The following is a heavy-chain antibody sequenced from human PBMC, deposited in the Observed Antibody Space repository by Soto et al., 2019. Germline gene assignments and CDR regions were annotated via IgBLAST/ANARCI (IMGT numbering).Heavy chain of an antibody. CDR1: GGSISSGGYS. CDR3: ARRGESITIFGLSSHPVNWFDP. V-gene: IGHV4-30-2*01. Sequence: PSETLSLTCAVSGGSISSGGYSWSWIRQPPGKGLEWIGYIYHSGSTYYNPSLKSRVTISVDRSKNQFSLKLSSVTAADTAVYYCARRGESITIFGLSSHPVNWFDPWGQGTLVTVSS. CDR2: IYHSGST. D-gene: IGHD3-3*01. J-gene: IGHJ5*02.